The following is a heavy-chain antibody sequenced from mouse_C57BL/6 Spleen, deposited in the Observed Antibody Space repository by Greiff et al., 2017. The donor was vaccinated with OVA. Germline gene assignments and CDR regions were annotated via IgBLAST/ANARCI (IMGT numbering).Heavy chain of an antibody. CDR3: ARYTDYDEGYAMDY. CDR2: IRNKANGYTT. J-gene: IGHJ4*01. D-gene: IGHD2-4*01. CDR1: GFTFTDYY. Sequence: EVMLVESGGGLVQPGGSLSLSCAASGFTFTDYYMSWVRQPPGKALEWLGFIRNKANGYTTEYSASVKGRFTISRDNSQSILYLQMNALRAEDSATYYCARYTDYDEGYAMDYWGQGTSVTVSS. V-gene: IGHV7-3*01.